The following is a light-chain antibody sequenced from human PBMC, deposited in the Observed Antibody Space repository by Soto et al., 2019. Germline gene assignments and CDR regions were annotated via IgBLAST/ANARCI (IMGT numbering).Light chain of an antibody. CDR3: QQYNNWPRT. J-gene: IGKJ1*01. CDR1: QSVSSD. V-gene: IGKV3-15*01. CDR2: GAS. Sequence: EIVMTQSPATLSVSPGDRATLSCRASQSVSSDLAWYHQKPGQAPRLLIYGASTRPNGIPPGYSGSGSGTEFTLTINGLQSEVFEVYSCQQYNNWPRTFGQGTKVDIK.